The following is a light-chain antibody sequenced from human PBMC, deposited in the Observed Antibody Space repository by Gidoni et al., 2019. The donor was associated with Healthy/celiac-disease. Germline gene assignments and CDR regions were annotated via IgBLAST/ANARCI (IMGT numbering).Light chain of an antibody. CDR3: QQRSNWQT. CDR1: QSVSSY. V-gene: IGKV3-11*01. J-gene: IGKJ2*01. Sequence: EIVLTQSPATLSLSPGERATLSCGASQSVSSYLAWYQQKPGQAPRLLIYDASNRATGIPARFSGSGSGTDFTLTISSLEPEDFAVYYCQQRSNWQTFGQGTKLEIK. CDR2: DAS.